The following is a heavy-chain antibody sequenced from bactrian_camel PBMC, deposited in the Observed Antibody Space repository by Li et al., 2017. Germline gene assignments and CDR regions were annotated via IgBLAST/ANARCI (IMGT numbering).Heavy chain of an antibody. CDR2: VGSDGGT. D-gene: IGHD6*01. J-gene: IGHJ6*01. CDR1: AYTYRCNR. V-gene: IGHV3S53*01. Sequence: HVQLVESGGGSVQPGGSLRLSCAASAYTYRCNRMGWFRQAPGKERRGVAAVGSDGGTRYADYVKGRFVISKDYAQTSLHLKMSTLKHEDTAMYYCAADRYGGSWNLGTGNPGHRL. CDR3: AADRYGGSWN.